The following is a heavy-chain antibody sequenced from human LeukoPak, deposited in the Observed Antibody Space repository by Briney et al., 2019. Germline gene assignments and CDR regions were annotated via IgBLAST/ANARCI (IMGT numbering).Heavy chain of an antibody. J-gene: IGHJ4*02. V-gene: IGHV3-23*01. CDR3: AKKGAYTYAGDY. CDR1: GFTFSTYA. D-gene: IGHD5-18*01. CDR2: ISFAGDST. Sequence: GGSLRLSCVASGFTFSTYAMSWVRQAPGKGLEWVSTISFAGDSTYYADSVKGRSTVSRDNSKNTLFLQMNSLRAEDTAIYYCAKKGAYTYAGDYWGQGTLVAVSS.